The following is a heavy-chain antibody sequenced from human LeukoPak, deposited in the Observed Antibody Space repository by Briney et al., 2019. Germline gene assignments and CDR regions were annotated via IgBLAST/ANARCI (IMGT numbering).Heavy chain of an antibody. Sequence: SETLSLTCAVYGGSFSGYYWSWIRQPPGKGLEWIGEINHSGSTNYNPSLKSRVTISVDTSKNQFSLKLSSVTAADTAVYYCARDRSSYGVKGFDYWGQGTLVTVSS. CDR1: GGSFSGYY. D-gene: IGHD5-18*01. CDR3: ARDRSSYGVKGFDY. V-gene: IGHV4-34*01. CDR2: INHSGST. J-gene: IGHJ4*02.